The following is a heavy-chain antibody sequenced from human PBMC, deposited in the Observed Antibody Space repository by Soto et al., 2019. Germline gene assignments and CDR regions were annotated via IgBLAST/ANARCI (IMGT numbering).Heavy chain of an antibody. CDR1: GGTFSSYA. V-gene: IGHV1-69*13. J-gene: IGHJ3*02. CDR2: IIPIFGTA. CDR3: SRHGPSIYYDSSCYYLGDDALDI. D-gene: IGHD3-22*01. Sequence: ASVKFSCKASGGTFSSYAISWVRQAPGQGLEWMGGIIPIFGTANYAQKFQGRVTLTADESTSTAYMELSSLRSEDTAVYYCSRHGPSIYYDSSCYYLGDDALDIWRQGTVVTVSS.